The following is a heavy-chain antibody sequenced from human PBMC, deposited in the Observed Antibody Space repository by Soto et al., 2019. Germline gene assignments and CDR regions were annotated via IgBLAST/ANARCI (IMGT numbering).Heavy chain of an antibody. V-gene: IGHV1-69*13. Sequence: SVKVSCKASGGTFSSYAISWVRQAPGQGLEWMGGIIPIFGTANYAQKFQGRVTITADESTSTAYMELSSLRSEDTAVYYCARPTYYYDSSGPPGYWGQGTLVTVSS. CDR1: GGTFSSYA. CDR2: IIPIFGTA. CDR3: ARPTYYYDSSGPPGY. D-gene: IGHD3-22*01. J-gene: IGHJ4*02.